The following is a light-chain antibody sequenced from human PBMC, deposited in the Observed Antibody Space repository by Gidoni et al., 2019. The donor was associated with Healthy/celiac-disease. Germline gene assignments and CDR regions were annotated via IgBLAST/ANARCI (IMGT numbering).Light chain of an antibody. J-gene: IGKJ2*01. Sequence: EIVMTQSPATLSVSPGERATLSGRASQSVSSNLAWYQQKPGQAPRLLIYGASTRATGIPARFSGSGSGTEFTLTISSLQSEDFAVYYCQQYDNWPLYTFXRXTKLKIK. V-gene: IGKV3-15*01. CDR1: QSVSSN. CDR3: QQYDNWPLYT. CDR2: GAS.